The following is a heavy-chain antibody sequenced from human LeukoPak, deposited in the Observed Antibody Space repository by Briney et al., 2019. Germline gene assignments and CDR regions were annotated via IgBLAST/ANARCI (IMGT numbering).Heavy chain of an antibody. CDR2: ISGSGGST. Sequence: GGSLRLSCAASGFTFSSYAMSWVRQAAGKGVEGVSAISGSGGSTYSAYSVKGRFTISRDNSKNPLYLQMNSLRAEDTAVYYCAKLSRLVVVVAATDYWGQGTLVTVSS. J-gene: IGHJ4*02. CDR1: GFTFSSYA. CDR3: AKLSRLVVVVAATDY. D-gene: IGHD2-15*01. V-gene: IGHV3-23*01.